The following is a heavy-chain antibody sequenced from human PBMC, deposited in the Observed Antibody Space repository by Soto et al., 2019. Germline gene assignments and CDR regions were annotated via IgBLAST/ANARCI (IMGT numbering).Heavy chain of an antibody. CDR2: IIPIFGTA. Sequence: QVQLVQSGAEVKKPGSSVKVSCKASGGTFSSYAISWVRQAPGQGLEWMGGIIPIFGTANYAQKFQGRVTIPAEETTSPAYMELSSLRSEDKAVYYCAGDYQGPIATMTGQYGMDVWGQGTTVTVSS. CDR3: AGDYQGPIATMTGQYGMDV. CDR1: GGTFSSYA. J-gene: IGHJ6*02. V-gene: IGHV1-69*01. D-gene: IGHD3-9*01.